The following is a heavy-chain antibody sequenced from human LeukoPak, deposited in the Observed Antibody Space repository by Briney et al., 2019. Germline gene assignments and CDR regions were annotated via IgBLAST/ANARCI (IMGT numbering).Heavy chain of an antibody. CDR1: GGSFSGYY. Sequence: PSETLSLTCAVYGGSFSGYYWSWIRQPPGKGLEWIGEINHSGSTNYNPSLKSRVTISVDTSKNQFSLKLSSVTAADTAVYYCARGGALNLNDVAYYFDYWGQGTLVTVSS. CDR2: INHSGST. J-gene: IGHJ4*02. CDR3: ARGGALNLNDVAYYFDY. D-gene: IGHD1-1*01. V-gene: IGHV4-34*01.